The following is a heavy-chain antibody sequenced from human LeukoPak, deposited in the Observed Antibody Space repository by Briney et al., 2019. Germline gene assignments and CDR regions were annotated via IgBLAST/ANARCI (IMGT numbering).Heavy chain of an antibody. CDR1: GYSISSGYY. Sequence: SETLSLTCTVSGYSISSGYYWGWIRQPPGKGLEWIGSIYHSGSTYYNPSLKSRVTISVDTSKNQFSLKLSSVTAADTAVYYCARGGFSFPEFDYWGQGTLVTVSS. CDR3: ARGGFSFPEFDY. CDR2: IYHSGST. J-gene: IGHJ4*02. V-gene: IGHV4-38-2*02. D-gene: IGHD1-14*01.